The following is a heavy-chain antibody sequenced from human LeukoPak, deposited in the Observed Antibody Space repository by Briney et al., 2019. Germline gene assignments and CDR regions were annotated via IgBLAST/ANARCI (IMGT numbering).Heavy chain of an antibody. CDR3: ARGRSSMVRGYYYYYMDV. CDR2: IYYSGST. J-gene: IGHJ6*03. V-gene: IGHV4-59*01. D-gene: IGHD3-10*01. Sequence: SETLSLTCTVSGGYISSYYWSWIRQPPGKGLECIGYIYYSGSTNYNPSLKSRVTISVDTSKNQFSLKLSSVTAADTAVYYCARGRSSMVRGYYYYYMDVWGKGTTVTISS. CDR1: GGYISSYY.